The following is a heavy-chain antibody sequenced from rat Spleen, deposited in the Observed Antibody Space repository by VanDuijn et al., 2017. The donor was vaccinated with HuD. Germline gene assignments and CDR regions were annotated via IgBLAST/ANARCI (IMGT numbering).Heavy chain of an antibody. J-gene: IGHJ3*01. CDR1: GFSLTSYN. V-gene: IGHV2-41*01. CDR3: ARDTTEGPRGFAY. Sequence: QVQLKESGPGLVQPSQTLSLTCTVAGFSLTSYNVHWVRQPPGQGLEWMGVIWNTGGTRYKSALKSRLSISKDTAKSQVFLKMNSLQTEDTATYYCARDTTEGPRGFAYWGQGTLVTVSS. CDR2: IWNTGGT. D-gene: IGHD1-11*01.